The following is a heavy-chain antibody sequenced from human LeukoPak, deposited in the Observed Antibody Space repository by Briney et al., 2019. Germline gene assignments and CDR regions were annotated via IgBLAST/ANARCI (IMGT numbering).Heavy chain of an antibody. CDR2: ISAYNGNT. V-gene: IGHV1-18*01. CDR1: GYTFTSYG. CDR3: ARVSPGLYYDFWSGNNWFDP. D-gene: IGHD3-3*01. Sequence: GASVKVSCKASGYTFTSYGISWVRQAPGQGLEWVGWISAYNGNTNYAQKLQGRVTMTTDTSTSTAYMELRSLRSDDTAVYYCARVSPGLYYDFWSGNNWFDPWGQGTLVTVSS. J-gene: IGHJ5*02.